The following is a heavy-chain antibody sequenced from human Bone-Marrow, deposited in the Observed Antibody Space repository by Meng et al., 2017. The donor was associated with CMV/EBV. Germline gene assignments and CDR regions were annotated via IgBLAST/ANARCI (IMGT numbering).Heavy chain of an antibody. D-gene: IGHD2-2*01. Sequence: YGGSFSGSYCGWIRQPPGTGLESIGGIDHSESTNYNPSLKSRVTISVDTSKNQFSLKLSSVTAADTAVYYCARGGYCSTSCYYNWFDPWGQGTLVTVSS. V-gene: IGHV4-34*01. CDR2: IDHSEST. CDR1: GGSFSGSY. J-gene: IGHJ5*02. CDR3: ARGGYCSTSCYYNWFDP.